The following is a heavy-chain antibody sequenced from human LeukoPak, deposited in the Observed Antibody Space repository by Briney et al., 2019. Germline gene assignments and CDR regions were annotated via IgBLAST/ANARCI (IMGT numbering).Heavy chain of an antibody. CDR1: GFTFSNHN. CDR2: INSRSNYI. J-gene: IGHJ4*02. Sequence: PGGSLRLSCEASGFTFSNHNMNWVRQAPGKGLEWVSSINSRSNYIYYADSVKGRFTISRDNAKESLYLQMNSLRAEDTALYFCARDKVSVIPVLDYWGQGTLVIVSS. D-gene: IGHD2/OR15-2a*01. V-gene: IGHV3-21*01. CDR3: ARDKVSVIPVLDY.